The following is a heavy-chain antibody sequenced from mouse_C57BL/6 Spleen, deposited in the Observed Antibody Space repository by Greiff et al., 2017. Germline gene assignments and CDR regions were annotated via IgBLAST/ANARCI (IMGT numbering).Heavy chain of an antibody. CDR2: IYPRSGNT. J-gene: IGHJ2*01. V-gene: IGHV1-81*01. CDR1: GYTFTSYG. Sequence: VQLQQSGAELARPGASVKLSCKASGYTFTSYGISWVKQRTGQGLEWIGAIYPRSGNTYYNEKVKGKDTLTADKSSSTAYMELRSLTSEDSAVYFCARGGGYGNYFEFGGRDSTLTVSS. D-gene: IGHD2-1*01. CDR3: ARGGGYGNYFEF.